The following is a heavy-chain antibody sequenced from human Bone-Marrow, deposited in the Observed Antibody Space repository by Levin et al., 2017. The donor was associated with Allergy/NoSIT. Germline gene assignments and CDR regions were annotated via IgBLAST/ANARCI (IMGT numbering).Heavy chain of an antibody. CDR1: GFTFSDYA. J-gene: IGHJ3*01. Sequence: GGSLRLSCAASGFTFSDYAMSWVRQAPGKGLEWVSAIGNDGSRTYYADSVRGRFTISRDNSENTVSLQMNGLRAEDTAMYYCAKPPYSNSWYLWGRGTMVTVSS. V-gene: IGHV3-23*01. D-gene: IGHD6-13*01. CDR2: IGNDGSRT. CDR3: AKPPYSNSWYL.